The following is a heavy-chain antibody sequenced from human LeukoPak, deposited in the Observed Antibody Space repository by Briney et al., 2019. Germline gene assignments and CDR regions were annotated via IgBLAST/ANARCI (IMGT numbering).Heavy chain of an antibody. V-gene: IGHV4-61*01. CDR3: ARVRSGWYGYYYYYMDV. Sequence: SETLSLTCTVSGASISGSRYYWSWIRQPPGKGLEWIGYIYYSGSTNYNPSLKSRVTISVDTSKNQFSLKLSSVTAADTAVYYCARVRSGWYGYYYYYMDVWGKGTTVTISS. J-gene: IGHJ6*03. CDR2: IYYSGST. CDR1: GASISGSRYY. D-gene: IGHD6-19*01.